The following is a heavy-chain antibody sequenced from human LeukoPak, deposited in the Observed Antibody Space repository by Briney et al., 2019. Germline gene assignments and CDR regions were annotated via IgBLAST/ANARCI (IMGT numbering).Heavy chain of an antibody. CDR1: GYTFTGYY. CDR3: ARGATGLRGPKSPDC. Sequence: ASVKVSCKASGYTFTGYYMHWVRQAPGQGLEWMGRINPNSGGTNYAQKFQGRVTMTRDTSISTAYMELSRLRSDDTAVYYCARGATGLRGPKSPDCWGQGTLVTVSS. V-gene: IGHV1-2*06. D-gene: IGHD3-10*01. CDR2: INPNSGGT. J-gene: IGHJ4*02.